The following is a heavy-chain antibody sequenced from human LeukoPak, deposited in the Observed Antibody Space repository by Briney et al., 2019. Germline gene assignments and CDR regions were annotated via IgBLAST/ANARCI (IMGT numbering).Heavy chain of an antibody. D-gene: IGHD5-12*01. V-gene: IGHV4-59*01. Sequence: PSETLSLTCRVFGVSISNFYWSWIRQPPGKGLEWIGYIHYSGSTNYNPSLTSRVTISVDTSKNQFSLKLTSVTAEDTAVYYCERALYSGYEYWGQGNLVTVSS. CDR1: GVSISNFY. J-gene: IGHJ4*02. CDR3: ERALYSGYEY. CDR2: IHYSGST.